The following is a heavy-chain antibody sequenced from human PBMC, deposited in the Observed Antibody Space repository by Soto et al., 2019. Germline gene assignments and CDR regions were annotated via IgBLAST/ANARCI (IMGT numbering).Heavy chain of an antibody. D-gene: IGHD3-9*01. CDR3: ARGVHYDILTGYPYYFDY. Sequence: ASVKVSCKASGYTFTSYYMHWVRQAPGQGLEWMGIISPYNGNTSYAQKLQGRVTMTTDTSTSTAYMELRSLRSDDTAVYYCARGVHYDILTGYPYYFDYWGQGTLVTVSS. CDR1: GYTFTSYY. V-gene: IGHV1-18*04. CDR2: ISPYNGNT. J-gene: IGHJ4*02.